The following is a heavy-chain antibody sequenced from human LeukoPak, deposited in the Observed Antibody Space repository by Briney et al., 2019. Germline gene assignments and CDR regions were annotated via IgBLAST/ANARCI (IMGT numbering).Heavy chain of an antibody. J-gene: IGHJ4*02. CDR3: ARHSETCSGGSCFLDYFDY. CDR1: GDSIRNYY. Sequence: SETLSLTCTVSGDSIRNYYWSWIRQPPGKGLEWIGYIYYSGNTNYNPSLKSRLTISVDTPKNHFSLRLTSVTAADTAVYYCARHSETCSGGSCFLDYFDYWGQGTLVTVSS. CDR2: IYYSGNT. V-gene: IGHV4-59*08. D-gene: IGHD2-15*01.